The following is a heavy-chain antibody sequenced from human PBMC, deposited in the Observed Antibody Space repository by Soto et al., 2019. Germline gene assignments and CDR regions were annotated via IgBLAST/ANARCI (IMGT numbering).Heavy chain of an antibody. Sequence: QVQLVQSGAEVKKPGASVNVSCKASGYTFTSYGISWVRQAPGQGLEWMGWISAYNGNTNYAQKLQGRVTMTTDTSTSTAYMELRSLRSDDTAVYYCSTTVTTALYYYYYGMDVWGQGTTVTVSS. J-gene: IGHJ6*02. V-gene: IGHV1-18*04. D-gene: IGHD4-17*01. CDR3: STTVTTALYYYYYGMDV. CDR1: GYTFTSYG. CDR2: ISAYNGNT.